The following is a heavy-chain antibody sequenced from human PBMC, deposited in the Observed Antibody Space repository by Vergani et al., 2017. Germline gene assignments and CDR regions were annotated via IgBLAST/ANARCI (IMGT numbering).Heavy chain of an antibody. CDR1: GFTFSSYA. Sequence: EVQLLESGGGLVQPGGSLRLSCAASGFTFSSYAMSWVRQAPGKGLEWVSAISGSGGSTYYADSVKGRFTISRDKSKNTLYLQMNSLRAEDTAVYYCARDRGTMVRGVRDAFDIGGQGTMVTVSS. CDR3: ARDRGTMVRGVRDAFDI. CDR2: ISGSGGST. V-gene: IGHV3-23*01. D-gene: IGHD3-10*01. J-gene: IGHJ3*02.